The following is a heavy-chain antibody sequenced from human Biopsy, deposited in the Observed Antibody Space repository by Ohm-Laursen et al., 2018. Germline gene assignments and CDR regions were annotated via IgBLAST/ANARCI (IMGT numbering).Heavy chain of an antibody. CDR2: VYSTGST. J-gene: IGHJ2*01. Sequence: SETLSLTCTVSGDSISSYYWSWIRQPPGQGLQWIGYVYSTGSTDYNPSLQSRVTISVDTSKNHFSLRLRSVTPADTAIYYCARDRGYYSDRTVPGYFDLWGRGTLVTVSS. D-gene: IGHD3-22*01. CDR1: GDSISSYY. V-gene: IGHV4-59*01. CDR3: ARDRGYYSDRTVPGYFDL.